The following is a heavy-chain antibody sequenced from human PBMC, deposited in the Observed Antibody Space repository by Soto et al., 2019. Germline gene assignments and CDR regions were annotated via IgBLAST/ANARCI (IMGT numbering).Heavy chain of an antibody. J-gene: IGHJ5*02. V-gene: IGHV1-69*08. CDR1: GGPFSSYH. D-gene: IGHD2-2*01. CDR2: IIPILGRA. CDR3: AKVGGTTSSSWFDP. Sequence: QVQLVRSGAEVKKPGSSVKLSCKASGGPFSSYHISWVRQAPGQGLEWVGRIIPILGRANNAQHFQGRVTITADTSTNTAYMELSSLTSEDTAVYYCAKVGGTTSSSWFDPWGHGTLVTVSS.